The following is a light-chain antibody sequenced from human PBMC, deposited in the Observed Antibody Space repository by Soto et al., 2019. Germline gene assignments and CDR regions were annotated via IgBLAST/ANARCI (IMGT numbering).Light chain of an antibody. CDR2: DAS. V-gene: IGKV1-5*01. J-gene: IGKJ4*01. CDR1: QSSSSW. CDR3: QQYNSPLT. Sequence: IQMTQAPSTLSASVGDRVTITCRARQSSSSWLAWYQQKPGKAPKLLIYDASSLESGVPSRFSGSGSGTEFTLTISSLQPADFEPYYCQQYNSPLTFGGGTKVAIK.